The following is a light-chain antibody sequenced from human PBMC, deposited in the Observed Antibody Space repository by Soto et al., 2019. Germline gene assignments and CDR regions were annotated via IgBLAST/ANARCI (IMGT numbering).Light chain of an antibody. CDR1: QSVSSSY. Sequence: ETVLTQSPGTLSLSPGERATLSCRARQSVSSSYLAWYQQKPGQAPRLLIYGASNRATGIPDRFSGSGSGTDFTLNISRLEPEDFAVYYCQQYGTSPYTFGQGTKLEIK. J-gene: IGKJ2*01. CDR3: QQYGTSPYT. V-gene: IGKV3-20*01. CDR2: GAS.